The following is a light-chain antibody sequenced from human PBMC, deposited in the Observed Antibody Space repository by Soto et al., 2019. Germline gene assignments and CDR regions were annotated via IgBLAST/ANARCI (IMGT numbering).Light chain of an antibody. V-gene: IGLV2-14*01. J-gene: IGLJ3*02. CDR3: ISYTPSTSTHWV. CDR1: SSDVGDYNR. Sequence: QSVLTQPASVSGSPGQSITISCTGTSSDVGDYNRVSWYQHHPGNAPKLLIFEVSNRPSGISHRFSAFKSGNTASLTISGLQAEDEADYYCISYTPSTSTHWVFGGGTKVTVL. CDR2: EVS.